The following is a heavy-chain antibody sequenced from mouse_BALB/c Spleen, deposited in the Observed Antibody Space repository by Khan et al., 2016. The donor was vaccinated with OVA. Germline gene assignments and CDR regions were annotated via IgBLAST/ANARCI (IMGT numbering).Heavy chain of an antibody. CDR3: AREETSHYGNDGARDY. D-gene: IGHD2-2*01. CDR2: IYPGNGDT. V-gene: IGHV1-12*01. CDR1: GYTFTSYN. Sequence: QVQLQQPGAELVKPGASVKMSCKASGYTFTSYNMHWVRQTPGQGLEWIGTIYPGNGDTSYNQKFKGKATLTADKSSSTAYMQLSSLTSEDSAVYYWAREETSHYGNDGARDYWGQGTSVTVSS. J-gene: IGHJ4*01.